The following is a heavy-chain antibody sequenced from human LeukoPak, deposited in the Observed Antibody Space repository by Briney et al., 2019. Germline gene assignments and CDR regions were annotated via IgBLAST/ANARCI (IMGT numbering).Heavy chain of an antibody. Sequence: PSETLSLTCAVSRGSLSGYYWSWLRQPPGKGLEWIGEIYDSTSTNYNPPLKSRVTMSLDTSKNRISLKLSSVTAADTAVYFCAAIAMAGHALDAFDIWGQGTMVTVSS. V-gene: IGHV4-34*01. CDR2: IYDSTST. CDR3: AAIAMAGHALDAFDI. J-gene: IGHJ3*02. CDR1: RGSLSGYY. D-gene: IGHD6-19*01.